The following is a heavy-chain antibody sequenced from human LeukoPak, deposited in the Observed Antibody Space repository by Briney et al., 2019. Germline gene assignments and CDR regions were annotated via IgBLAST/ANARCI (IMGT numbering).Heavy chain of an antibody. J-gene: IGHJ4*02. CDR3: ARIPIVVVPLGSLDY. D-gene: IGHD2-2*01. Sequence: ASVKVSCKAAGYTFTSYGIIWVLQAPGQGLEWMGWISAYNGNTNYAQKLQGRVTMTTDTSTSTAYMELRSLRSDDTAVYYCARIPIVVVPLGSLDYWGQGTLVTVSS. V-gene: IGHV1-18*01. CDR1: GYTFTSYG. CDR2: ISAYNGNT.